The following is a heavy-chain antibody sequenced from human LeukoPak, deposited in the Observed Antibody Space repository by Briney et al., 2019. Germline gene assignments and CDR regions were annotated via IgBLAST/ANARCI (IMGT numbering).Heavy chain of an antibody. V-gene: IGHV3-48*04. J-gene: IGHJ6*02. CDR1: GFTLGSYS. CDR3: TRDWRNLGMDV. CDR2: ISGSSNAI. Sequence: SGGSLRLSCAASGFTLGSYSMNWVRQTPGKGLEWVSYISGSSNAIYYADSMKGRFTISRDNAKNTLYLQMNSLRVEDTAVYHCTRDWRNLGMDVWGQGTTVTVSS. D-gene: IGHD1-14*01.